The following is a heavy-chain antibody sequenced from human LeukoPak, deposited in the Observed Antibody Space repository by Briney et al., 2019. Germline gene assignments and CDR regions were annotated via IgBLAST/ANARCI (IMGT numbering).Heavy chain of an antibody. V-gene: IGHV3-23*01. CDR1: GFTFSSYA. CDR2: ISESGGST. D-gene: IGHD3-22*01. J-gene: IGHJ3*02. Sequence: GGSLRLSCAASGFTFSSYAMSWVRQAPGKALEWVSTISESGGSTYYADSVKGRFTISRDNSKNTLYLQMNSLRAEDTAVYYCARSPRDSSGSYYSAFDMWGQGTMVTVSA. CDR3: ARSPRDSSGSYYSAFDM.